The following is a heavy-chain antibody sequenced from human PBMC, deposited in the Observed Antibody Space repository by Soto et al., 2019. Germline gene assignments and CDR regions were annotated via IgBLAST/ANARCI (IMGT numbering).Heavy chain of an antibody. V-gene: IGHV3-30-3*01. D-gene: IGHD3-10*01. CDR3: AREKGGEVLDAFDI. CDR2: ISYDGSNK. CDR1: GFTFSSYA. Sequence: GGSLRLSCAASGFTFSSYAMHWVRQAPGKGLEWVAVISYDGSNKYYADSVKGRFTISRDNSKNTLYLQMNSLRAEDTAVYYCAREKGGEVLDAFDIWGQGTMVTVSS. J-gene: IGHJ3*02.